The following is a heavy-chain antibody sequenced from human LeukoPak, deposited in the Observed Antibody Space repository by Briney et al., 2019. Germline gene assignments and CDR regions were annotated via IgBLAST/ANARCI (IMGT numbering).Heavy chain of an antibody. D-gene: IGHD5-24*01. CDR1: GYTFTGYY. CDR2: INPNSGGT. Sequence: ASVKLSCKASGYTFTGYYMHWVRQAPGQGLEWMGWINPNSGGTNYAQKFQGRVTMTRDTSISTAYMELSRLRSDDTAVYYCARRGDGYKPFDYWGQGTLVTVSS. J-gene: IGHJ4*02. V-gene: IGHV1-2*02. CDR3: ARRGDGYKPFDY.